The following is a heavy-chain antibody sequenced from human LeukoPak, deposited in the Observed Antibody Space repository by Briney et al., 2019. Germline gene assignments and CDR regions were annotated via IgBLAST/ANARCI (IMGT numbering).Heavy chain of an antibody. V-gene: IGHV4-31*03. Sequence: SETLSLTCTVSGGSISSGGYYWSWIRQHPGKGLEWIGYIYDSGSTYYNPSLKSRVTISVDTSKNPFSLKLSSVTAADTAVYYCARVPSSITLRGYYYYGMDVWGQGTTVTVSS. D-gene: IGHD3-10*01. J-gene: IGHJ6*02. CDR3: ARVPSSITLRGYYYYGMDV. CDR2: IYDSGST. CDR1: GGSISSGGYY.